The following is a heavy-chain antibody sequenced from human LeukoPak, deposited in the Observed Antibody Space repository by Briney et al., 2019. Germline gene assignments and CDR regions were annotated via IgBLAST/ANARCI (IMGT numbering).Heavy chain of an antibody. CDR1: GGSFSGYY. V-gene: IGHV4-34*01. Sequence: NPSETLSLTCTVYGGSFSGYYWSWIRQPPGKGLEWIGEINHSGSTNYNPSLKSRVTISVDTSKNQFSLKLSSVTAADTAVYYCARGLRYEYSYGPHYFDYWGQETLVPV. D-gene: IGHD5-18*01. J-gene: IGHJ4*02. CDR3: ARGLRYEYSYGPHYFDY. CDR2: INHSGST.